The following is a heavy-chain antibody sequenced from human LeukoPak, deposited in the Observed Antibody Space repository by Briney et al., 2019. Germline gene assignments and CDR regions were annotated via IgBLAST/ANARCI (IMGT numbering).Heavy chain of an antibody. D-gene: IGHD6-19*01. CDR2: IGGSGERGSAEST. J-gene: IGHJ5*02. CDR1: GFTFSNYA. V-gene: IGHV3-23*01. CDR3: ARDGSSGWYELYNWFDP. Sequence: GGSLRLSCAASGFTFSNYAMSWVRQAPGKGLEWVSVIGGSGERGSAESTYYADSVKGRFTISRDNSKNTLYLQMNSLRAEDTAVYYCARDGSSGWYELYNWFDPWGQGTLVTVSS.